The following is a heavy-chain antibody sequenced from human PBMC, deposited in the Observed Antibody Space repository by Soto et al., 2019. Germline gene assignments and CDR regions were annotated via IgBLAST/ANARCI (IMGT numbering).Heavy chain of an antibody. J-gene: IGHJ4*02. Sequence: SSVKVSCKASGGTFSSYAIRWVRQAPGQGLEWMGGIIPIFGTANYAQKFQGRVTITADKSTSTAYMELSSLRSEDTAVYYCASASSSAAGIDYWGQGTLVTVSS. CDR2: IIPIFGTA. V-gene: IGHV1-69*06. CDR3: ASASSSAAGIDY. CDR1: GGTFSSYA. D-gene: IGHD6-6*01.